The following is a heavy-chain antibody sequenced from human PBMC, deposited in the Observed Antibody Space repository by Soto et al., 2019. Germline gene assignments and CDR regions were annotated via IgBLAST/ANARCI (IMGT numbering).Heavy chain of an antibody. CDR1: GGSISSRSYF. D-gene: IGHD2-15*01. J-gene: IGHJ4*02. V-gene: IGHV4-39*01. CDR2: IYYSGNT. CDR3: ARAEVSYCSGGSCYSASLGY. Sequence: QLQLQEAGPGLVKPSETLSLTCTVSGGSISSRSYFWGWIRQPPGKGLEWIGTIYYSGNTYYNPSLKSRVTISVDTSKNQFSRRLSSVTAADSAVYYCARAEVSYCSGGSCYSASLGYWGQGTLVTVSS.